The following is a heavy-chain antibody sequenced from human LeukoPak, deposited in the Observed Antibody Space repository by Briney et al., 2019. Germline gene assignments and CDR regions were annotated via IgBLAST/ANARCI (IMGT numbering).Heavy chain of an antibody. Sequence: GGSLRLSCAASEFTFSNYAMNWVRQAPGKGLEWVSAISGSGGSTYYAVSVKGRFTISRDNSKNTLYLQMNTLRAEDTAVYYCAKSDALYYYALDVWGQGTTVTVSS. D-gene: IGHD2-2*01. V-gene: IGHV3-23*01. CDR1: EFTFSNYA. J-gene: IGHJ6*02. CDR3: AKSDALYYYALDV. CDR2: ISGSGGST.